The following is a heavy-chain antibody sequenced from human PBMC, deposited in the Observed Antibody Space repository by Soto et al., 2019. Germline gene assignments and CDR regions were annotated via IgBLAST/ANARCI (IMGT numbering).Heavy chain of an antibody. CDR3: ARDDGYSRGWYGEVSYYGMDV. J-gene: IGHJ6*02. Sequence: QVQLVESGGGVVQPGRSLRLSCAASGFTFSSYGMHWVRQAPGKGLEWVAVIWYDGSNKYYADSVKGRFTISRDNSKNQLYLQMNSLRAEGTAVYYCARDDGYSRGWYGEVSYYGMDVWGQGTTVTVSS. CDR1: GFTFSSYG. V-gene: IGHV3-33*01. D-gene: IGHD6-19*01. CDR2: IWYDGSNK.